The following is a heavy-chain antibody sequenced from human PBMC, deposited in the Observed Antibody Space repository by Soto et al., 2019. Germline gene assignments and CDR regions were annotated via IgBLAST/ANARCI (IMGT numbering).Heavy chain of an antibody. V-gene: IGHV1-69*01. D-gene: IGHD6-19*01. CDR1: GGSFSNYG. Sequence: QVQLVQSGAEVKKPGSSVKVSCKAFGGSFSNYGVNWVRQAPGQGLEWLGGIIPRLGTANYAQNFRDRVTITADESTTTVYLDLTSLTSEDAAVFYCARGRQWLDRGSAVDIWGQGTKVTVSS. CDR2: IIPRLGTA. J-gene: IGHJ3*02. CDR3: ARGRQWLDRGSAVDI.